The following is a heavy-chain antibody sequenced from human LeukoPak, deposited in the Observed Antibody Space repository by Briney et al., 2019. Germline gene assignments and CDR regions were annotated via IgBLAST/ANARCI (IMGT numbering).Heavy chain of an antibody. CDR3: AMNGIVGAAGAFDI. CDR2: IIPIFGTA. CDR1: GGTFSSYA. D-gene: IGHD1-26*01. Sequence: SVKVSCKASGGTFSSYAISWVRQAPGQGLEWMGGIIPIFGTANYAQKFQGRVTITTDESTSTAYMELSSVRSEDTAVYYCAMNGIVGAAGAFDIWGQGTMVTVSS. V-gene: IGHV1-69*05. J-gene: IGHJ3*02.